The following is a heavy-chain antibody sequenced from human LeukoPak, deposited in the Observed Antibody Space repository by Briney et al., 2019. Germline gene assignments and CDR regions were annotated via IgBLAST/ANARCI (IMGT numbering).Heavy chain of an antibody. J-gene: IGHJ4*02. D-gene: IGHD2-2*01. V-gene: IGHV4-34*01. CDR3: ALSARVIVVVPAA. CDR2: INHSGST. CDR1: GGSFSGYY. Sequence: SETLSLTCAVYGGSFSGYYWSWIRQPPGKGLEWIGEINHSGSTNYNPSLKSRVTISVDTSKNQFSLKLSSVTAADTAVYYCALSARVIVVVPAAWGQGTLVTVSS.